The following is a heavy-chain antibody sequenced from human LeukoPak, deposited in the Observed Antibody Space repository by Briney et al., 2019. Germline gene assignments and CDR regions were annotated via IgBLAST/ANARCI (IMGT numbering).Heavy chain of an antibody. D-gene: IGHD1-26*01. CDR1: GGSISSYY. CDR2: TYYRSKWYD. CDR3: ARSGEYSGRLFKH. Sequence: SETLSLTCTVSGGSISSYYWSWIRQPPSRGLEWLGRTYYRSKWYDDYAVSVKSRITINPDTSKNQFSLQLNSVTPEDTAVYYCARSGEYSGRLFKHWGQGTLVTVSS. J-gene: IGHJ1*01. V-gene: IGHV6-1*01.